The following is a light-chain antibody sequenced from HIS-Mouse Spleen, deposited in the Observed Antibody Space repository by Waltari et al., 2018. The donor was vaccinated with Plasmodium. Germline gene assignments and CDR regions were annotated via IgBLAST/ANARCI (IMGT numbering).Light chain of an antibody. J-gene: IGLJ2*01. Sequence: QSALPQPASVSGSPGQSITISCTGTRRDVGGYTYVPWYQQHPGKAPKLIIYYVSNRPSGVSNRLSGSKSGNTASLTISGLQAEDEADYYCSSYTSSSTLVFGGGTKLTVL. CDR2: YVS. CDR1: RRDVGGYTY. CDR3: SSYTSSSTLV. V-gene: IGLV2-14*03.